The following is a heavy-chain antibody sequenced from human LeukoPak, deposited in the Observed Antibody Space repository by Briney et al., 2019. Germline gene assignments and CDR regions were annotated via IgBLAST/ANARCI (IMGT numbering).Heavy chain of an antibody. D-gene: IGHD4-17*01. CDR2: IYYSGST. V-gene: IGHV4-59*01. Sequence: SETLSLTCTVSGGSISSYYWSWILQPPGKGLEWIGYIYYSGSTNYNPSLKSRVTISVDTSKNQFSLKLSSVTAADTAVYYCARDNGDLNWFDPWGQGTLVTVSS. CDR3: ARDNGDLNWFDP. J-gene: IGHJ5*02. CDR1: GGSISSYY.